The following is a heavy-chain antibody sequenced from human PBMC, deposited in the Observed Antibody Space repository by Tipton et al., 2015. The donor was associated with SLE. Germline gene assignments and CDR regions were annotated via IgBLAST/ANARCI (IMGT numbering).Heavy chain of an antibody. J-gene: IGHJ4*02. V-gene: IGHV3-30*04. CDR3: ARGGGIVVVVAANFDY. CDR1: GFTFSSYA. D-gene: IGHD2-15*01. Sequence: SLRLSWAASGFTFSSYAMHWGRQAPGKGLEWVAVISYDGSNKYYADSVKGRFTISRDNSKNTLYLQMNSLRAEDTAVYYCARGGGIVVVVAANFDYWGQGTLVTVSS. CDR2: ISYDGSNK.